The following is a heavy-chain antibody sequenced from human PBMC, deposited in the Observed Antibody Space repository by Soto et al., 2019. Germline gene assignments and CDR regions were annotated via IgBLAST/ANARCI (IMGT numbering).Heavy chain of an antibody. CDR3: ARSGSHLWFGELNYFDY. D-gene: IGHD3-10*01. Sequence: PSETLSLTCAVYGGSFSGYYWSWIRQPPGKGLEWIGEINHSGSTNYNPSLKSRVTISVDTSKNQFSLKLSSVTAVDTAVYYCARSGSHLWFGELNYFDYWGQGTLVTVSS. V-gene: IGHV4-34*01. J-gene: IGHJ4*02. CDR2: INHSGST. CDR1: GGSFSGYY.